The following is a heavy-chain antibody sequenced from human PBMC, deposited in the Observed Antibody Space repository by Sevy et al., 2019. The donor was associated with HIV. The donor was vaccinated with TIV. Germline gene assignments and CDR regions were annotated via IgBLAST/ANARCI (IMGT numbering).Heavy chain of an antibody. D-gene: IGHD3-16*01. CDR2: LNPGNGNT. CDR3: ARDPYARRGFDY. V-gene: IGHV1-3*01. CDR1: GYNFNTYT. Sequence: ASVKVSCKATGYNFNTYTIHWVRQAPGQSLEWMAWLNPGNGNTKYSQQFRGRVTITRDTSARTVYMELTSLTSEDTAVYFCARDPYARRGFDYWGQGTLLIVSS. J-gene: IGHJ4*02.